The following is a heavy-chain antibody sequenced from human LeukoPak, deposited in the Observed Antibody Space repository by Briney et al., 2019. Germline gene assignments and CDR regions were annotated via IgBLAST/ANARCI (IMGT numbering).Heavy chain of an antibody. J-gene: IGHJ5*02. D-gene: IGHD3-10*01. Sequence: SVKVSCKASGGTFSSYAISWVRQAPGQGLEWMGRIIPILGIANYAQKFQGRGTITADKSTSTAYMELSSLRSEDTAVYYCARDRARPYYYGSGSYYPINYWFDPWGQGTLVTVSS. V-gene: IGHV1-69*04. CDR3: ARDRARPYYYGSGSYYPINYWFDP. CDR1: GGTFSSYA. CDR2: IIPILGIA.